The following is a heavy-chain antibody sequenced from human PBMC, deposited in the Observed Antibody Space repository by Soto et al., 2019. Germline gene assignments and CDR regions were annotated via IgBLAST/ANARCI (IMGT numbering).Heavy chain of an antibody. D-gene: IGHD2-21*02. V-gene: IGHV1-18*01. CDR2: INAYNGDT. CDR3: AGMGDVPYDCAGMDV. Sequence: QVQLVQSGAEVRKPGASVKVSCKASGYTFTSYGFSWVRQAPGQGLEWMGWINAYNGDTNYAQNPQGRVTITTDTPTHTAYMELRSLRSDDTAVSYCAGMGDVPYDCAGMDVWGQGTAV. CDR1: GYTFTSYG. J-gene: IGHJ6*02.